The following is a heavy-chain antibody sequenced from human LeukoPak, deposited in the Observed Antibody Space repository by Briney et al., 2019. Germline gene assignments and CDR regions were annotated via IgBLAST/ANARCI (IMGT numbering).Heavy chain of an antibody. Sequence: GGSLRLSCVASGITFSNFWMNWVRQAPGKGLEWLANIKPDGSEKYYVDSVKGRFTISRDNAKNSLYLQMNSLRVEDTAMYYCTSERTYNSEDYWGQGTLVTVSS. CDR2: IKPDGSEK. CDR3: TSERTYNSEDY. CDR1: GITFSNFW. V-gene: IGHV3-7*01. D-gene: IGHD1-14*01. J-gene: IGHJ4*02.